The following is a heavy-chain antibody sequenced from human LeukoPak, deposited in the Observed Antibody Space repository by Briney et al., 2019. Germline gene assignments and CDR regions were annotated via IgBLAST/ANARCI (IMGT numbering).Heavy chain of an antibody. Sequence: SESLSLTCAVYGGSFSGYYWSWISQPPGKGLEWMGEINHSGSTNYNPSLKSRVTISVDTSKNQFSLKLSSVTAADTAVYYCASRTIFGVVRDYWGQGTLVTVSS. CDR2: INHSGST. V-gene: IGHV4-34*01. J-gene: IGHJ4*02. CDR1: GGSFSGYY. D-gene: IGHD3-3*01. CDR3: ASRTIFGVVRDY.